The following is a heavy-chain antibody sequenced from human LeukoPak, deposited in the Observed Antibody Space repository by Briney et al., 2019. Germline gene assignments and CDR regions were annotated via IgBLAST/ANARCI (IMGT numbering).Heavy chain of an antibody. CDR3: ARGPRDSSIRFDP. D-gene: IGHD2-2*01. J-gene: IGHJ5*02. CDR1: GYTFTGYY. V-gene: IGHV1-2*02. Sequence: GASVKVSCKASGYTFTGYYMHWVRQAPGQGLEWMGWINPNSGGTNYAQKFQGRVTMTRDTSISTAYMELSRLRSDDTAVYCCARGPRDSSIRFDPWGQGTLVTVSS. CDR2: INPNSGGT.